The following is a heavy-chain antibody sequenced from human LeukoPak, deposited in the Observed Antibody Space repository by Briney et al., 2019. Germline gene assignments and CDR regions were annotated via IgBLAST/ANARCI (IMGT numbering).Heavy chain of an antibody. D-gene: IGHD3-3*01. J-gene: IGHJ6*02. CDR1: GYTFTSYA. Sequence: GASVKVSCKASGYTFTSYAMHWVRQAPGQRLEWMGRINAGNGNTKYSQKFQGRVTITRDTSASTAYMELSSLRSEDTAVYYCARDHDVLRFLLSTHYYYYGMDVWGQGTTVTVSS. CDR3: ARDHDVLRFLLSTHYYYYGMDV. V-gene: IGHV1-3*01. CDR2: INAGNGNT.